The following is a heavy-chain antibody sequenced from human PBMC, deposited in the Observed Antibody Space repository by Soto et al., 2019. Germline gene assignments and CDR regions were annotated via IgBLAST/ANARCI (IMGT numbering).Heavy chain of an antibody. CDR1: GYTFTSYG. CDR2: ISAYNGNT. J-gene: IGHJ6*02. D-gene: IGHD3-22*01. Sequence: ASVKVSCKASGYTFTSYGISWVRQAPGQGLEWMGWISAYNGNTNYAQKLQGRVTMTTDTSTSTAYMELRSLRSDDTAVYYCAREITMTTGHYGMDVWGQGTTVTVSS. V-gene: IGHV1-18*01. CDR3: AREITMTTGHYGMDV.